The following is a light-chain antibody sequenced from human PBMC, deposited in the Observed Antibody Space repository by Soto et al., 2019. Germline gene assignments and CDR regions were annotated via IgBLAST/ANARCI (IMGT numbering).Light chain of an antibody. J-gene: IGKJ5*01. V-gene: IGKV3-15*01. Sequence: DKVMTQSPATPSVAPGERVTFSCRASQGVSRKLAWYQHKPGQAPRPLIYGASTRATGIPARFSGSGSGTEFTLTISSLQPEDFATYYCQQLNSYPTFGQGTRLEI. CDR2: GAS. CDR1: QGVSRK. CDR3: QQLNSYPT.